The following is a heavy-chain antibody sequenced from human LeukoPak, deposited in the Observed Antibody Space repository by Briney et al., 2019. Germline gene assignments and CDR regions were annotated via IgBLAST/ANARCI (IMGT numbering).Heavy chain of an antibody. CDR2: INHSGST. CDR3: ARSRLLWFGETNNWFDP. Sequence: PSETLSLTCAVYGGSFSGYYWSWIRQPPGKGLEWIGEINHSGSTNYNPSLKSRVTISVDTSKNQFSLKLSSVTAADTAVYYCARSRLLWFGETNNWFDPWGQGTLVTVSS. V-gene: IGHV4-34*01. D-gene: IGHD3-10*01. J-gene: IGHJ5*02. CDR1: GGSFSGYY.